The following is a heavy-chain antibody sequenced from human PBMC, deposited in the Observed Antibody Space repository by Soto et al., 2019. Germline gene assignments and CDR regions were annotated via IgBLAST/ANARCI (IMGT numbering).Heavy chain of an antibody. J-gene: IGHJ4*02. D-gene: IGHD2-2*01. CDR1: GFTFSDYY. CDR3: ATQGSRYCSSTSCYAGDYYFDY. V-gene: IGHV3-11*01. Sequence: GGSLRLSCAASGFTFSDYYMSWIRQAPGKGLEWVSYISSSGSTIYYADSVKGRFTISRDNAKNSLYLQMNSLRAEDTAVYYCATQGSRYCSSTSCYAGDYYFDYWGQGTLVTVSS. CDR2: ISSSGSTI.